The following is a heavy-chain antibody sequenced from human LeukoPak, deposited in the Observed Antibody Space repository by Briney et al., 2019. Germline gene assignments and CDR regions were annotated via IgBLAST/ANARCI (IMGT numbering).Heavy chain of an antibody. J-gene: IGHJ4*02. CDR1: GGTFINYA. CDR3: ARGSGGWYYFDY. Sequence: SVKVSCKASGGTFINYALSWVRQAPGQGLEWMGGIIPVFGTANYAQKFQGRVTITADESTSTAYMELTSLRSEDTAMYYCARGSGGWYYFDYWGQGTLVTVSS. CDR2: IIPVFGTA. V-gene: IGHV1-69*13. D-gene: IGHD6-19*01.